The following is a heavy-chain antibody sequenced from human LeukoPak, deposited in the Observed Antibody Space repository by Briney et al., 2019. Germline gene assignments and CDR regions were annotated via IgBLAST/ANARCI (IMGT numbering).Heavy chain of an antibody. CDR3: ARDLARYYDFWSGYSWFDP. V-gene: IGHV3-30*01. J-gene: IGHJ5*02. D-gene: IGHD3-3*01. CDR2: ISYDGSNK. Sequence: GSLRLSCAASGFTLSSYAMSWVRQAPGKGLEWVAVISYDGSNKYYADSVKGRFTISRDNSKNTLYLQMNSLRAEDTAVYHCARDLARYYDFWSGYSWFDPWGQGTLVTVSS. CDR1: GFTLSSYA.